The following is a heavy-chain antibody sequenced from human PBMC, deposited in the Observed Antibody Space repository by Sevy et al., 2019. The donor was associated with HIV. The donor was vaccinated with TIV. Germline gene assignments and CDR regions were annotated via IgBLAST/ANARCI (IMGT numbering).Heavy chain of an antibody. V-gene: IGHV3-7*01. J-gene: IGHJ3*02. Sequence: GGSLRLSCAASAFSLSNYYMTWVRQAPGKGLEWVANIKQGGNEQFYLESVKGRFTISRDDSKNSVYLQMTSLRAEDTAVYYCAREGVIYDDGGRDFDDAFDIWGHGTMVTVSS. CDR2: IKQGGNEQ. CDR1: AFSLSNYY. D-gene: IGHD2-21*01. CDR3: AREGVIYDDGGRDFDDAFDI.